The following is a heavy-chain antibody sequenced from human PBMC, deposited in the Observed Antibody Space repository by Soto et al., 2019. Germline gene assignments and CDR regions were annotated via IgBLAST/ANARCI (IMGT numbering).Heavy chain of an antibody. CDR3: AKGLAVAGPYYYGMDV. D-gene: IGHD6-19*01. Sequence: PGGSLRLSCAASGFTFSSYAMTWVRQAPGKGLEWVSSISGSGDYTYYADSVKGRFAISRDNSKNTLYLQMNSLRAEDTAVYYRAKGLAVAGPYYYGMDVWGQGTTVTVSS. J-gene: IGHJ6*02. CDR1: GFTFSSYA. V-gene: IGHV3-23*01. CDR2: ISGSGDYT.